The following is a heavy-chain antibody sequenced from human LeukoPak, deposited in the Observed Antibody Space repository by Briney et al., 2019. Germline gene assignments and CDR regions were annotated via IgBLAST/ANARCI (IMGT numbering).Heavy chain of an antibody. Sequence: GASVKVSCKASGYTFTSYDINWVRQATGQGLEWMGRIIPILGIANYAQKFQGRVTITADKSTSTAYMELSSLRSEDTAVYYCARTDSSSWHDYWGQGTLVTVSS. J-gene: IGHJ4*02. CDR3: ARTDSSSWHDY. CDR1: GYTFTSYD. CDR2: IIPILGIA. D-gene: IGHD6-13*01. V-gene: IGHV1-69*04.